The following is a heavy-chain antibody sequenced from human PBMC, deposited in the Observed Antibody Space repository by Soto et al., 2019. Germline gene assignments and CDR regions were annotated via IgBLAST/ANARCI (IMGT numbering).Heavy chain of an antibody. V-gene: IGHV2-5*02. CDR2: IYWDEDK. CDR3: AHRADLGSFYWYFDL. CDR1: GFSLDTPGVA. Sequence: QITLVESGPTLVKPTQTLTLTCTFSGFSLDTPGVAVGWIRQPPGKALEWLAHIYWDEDKRYRPSLETRLSITKDASKSQVVLRMTYMDPVDTGTYYCAHRADLGSFYWYFDLWGRGTLVTVSS. J-gene: IGHJ2*01. D-gene: IGHD3-10*01.